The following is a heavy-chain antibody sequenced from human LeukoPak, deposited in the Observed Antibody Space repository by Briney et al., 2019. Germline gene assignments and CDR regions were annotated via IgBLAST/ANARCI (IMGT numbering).Heavy chain of an antibody. CDR2: ISGYNGNT. V-gene: IGHV1-18*01. J-gene: IGHJ6*03. Sequence: GASVKVSCKASGYTFSNYGINWVRQAPGQGLEWMGWISGYNGNTNFAQKYQGRVIMTTDTSTSTAYMELRSLRFDDTAIYYCARHPARAFVTGYYNYMDVWGKGTTVTVSS. CDR3: ARHPARAFVTGYYNYMDV. D-gene: IGHD2-21*02. CDR1: GYTFSNYG.